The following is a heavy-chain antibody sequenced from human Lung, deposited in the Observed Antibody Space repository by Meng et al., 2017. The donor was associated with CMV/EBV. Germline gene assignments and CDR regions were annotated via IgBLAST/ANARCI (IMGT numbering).Heavy chain of an antibody. D-gene: IGHD6-19*01. J-gene: IGHJ4*02. V-gene: IGHV7-4-1*01. Sequence: QVQLVQTGSEFKKPGNSLRVSCPAAGFTFASSAMNGVRHAPGQGLEWMGWININTGNPTYAQGFTVRFVFSLDTSVSTAYLQIDSLKADDTAVYYCARGNGWRFDYWGQGTLVTVSS. CDR1: GFTFASSA. CDR2: ININTGNP. CDR3: ARGNGWRFDY.